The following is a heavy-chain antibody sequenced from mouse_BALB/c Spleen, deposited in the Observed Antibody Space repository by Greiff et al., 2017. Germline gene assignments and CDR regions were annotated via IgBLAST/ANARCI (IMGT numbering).Heavy chain of an antibody. CDR1: GFNIKDYY. CDR3: YRYDGNYYAMDY. J-gene: IGHJ4*01. V-gene: IGHV14-4*02. Sequence: EVQLVESGAELVRSGASVKLSCTASGFNIKDYYMHWVKQRPEQGLEWIGWIDPENGDTEYAPKFQGKATMTADTSSNTAYLQLSSLTSEDTAVYYCYRYDGNYYAMDYWGQGTSVTVSS. D-gene: IGHD2-14*01. CDR2: IDPENGDT.